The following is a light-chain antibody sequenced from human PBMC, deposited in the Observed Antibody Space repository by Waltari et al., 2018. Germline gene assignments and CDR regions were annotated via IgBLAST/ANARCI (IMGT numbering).Light chain of an antibody. Sequence: QSALTQPASVSGSPGQSITISCTGTSSDVGSYNLVSWYQQHPGKAPKLMIYADSKRPSGVSNRFSGSKSGNTASLTISGLQAEDEANYYCCSYAGSSIWVFGGGTELTVL. CDR3: CSYAGSSIWV. CDR2: ADS. CDR1: SSDVGSYNL. J-gene: IGLJ3*02. V-gene: IGLV2-23*01.